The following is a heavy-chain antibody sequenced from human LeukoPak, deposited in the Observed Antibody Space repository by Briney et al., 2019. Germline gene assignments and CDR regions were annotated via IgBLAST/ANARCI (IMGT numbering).Heavy chain of an antibody. CDR3: VRGPSSYYFDY. CDR1: GGSISGYY. J-gene: IGHJ4*02. CDR2: IYYSGST. Sequence: SETLSLTCTVSGGSISGYYCSWIRQPPGRGLEWIGYIYYSGSTNYNPSLESRVTISVDTSKNQFSLKLSSVTAADTAVYYCVRGPSSYYFDYWGQGTLVTVSS. V-gene: IGHV4-59*01.